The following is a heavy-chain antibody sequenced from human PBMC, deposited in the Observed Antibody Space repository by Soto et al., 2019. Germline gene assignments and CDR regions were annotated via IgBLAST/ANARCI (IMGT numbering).Heavy chain of an antibody. D-gene: IGHD3-10*01. J-gene: IGHJ4*02. CDR1: GFVFNMYW. V-gene: IGHV3-74*01. CDR3: IRGPRPSSVGTGAF. CDR2: INDDGTRT. Sequence: GGSLRLSCAASGFVFNMYWMHWVRQVPGEGPEWVTRINDDGTRTDYADSAKGRFTISRDNDKDILYLQMTDLRVDDTAVYYCIRGPRPSSVGTGAFWGQGTLVTVSS.